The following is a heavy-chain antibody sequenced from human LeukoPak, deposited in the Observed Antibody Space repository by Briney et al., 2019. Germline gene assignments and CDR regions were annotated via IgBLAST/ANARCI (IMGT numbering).Heavy chain of an antibody. CDR3: ARSGRYCSGGSCYWKNFDY. J-gene: IGHJ4*02. CDR2: MNPNSGNT. V-gene: IGHV1-8*01. CDR1: GYTFTSYD. Sequence: ASVKVSCKASGYTFTSYDINWVRQATGQGLEWMGWMNPNSGNTGYAQKFQGRVTMTRNTSISTAYMELCSLRSEDTAVYYCARSGRYCSGGSCYWKNFDYWGQGTLVTVSS. D-gene: IGHD2-15*01.